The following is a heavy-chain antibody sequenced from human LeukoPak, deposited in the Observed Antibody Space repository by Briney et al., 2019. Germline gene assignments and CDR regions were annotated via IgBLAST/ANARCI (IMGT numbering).Heavy chain of an antibody. Sequence: GGSLRLSCAASGFTFDDYGMSWVRQAPGKGLEWVSGINWNGGSTGYADSVKGRFTISRDNAKNSLYLQMNSLRAEDTAVYYCAKGAGDSSRWYAIFDYWGQGTLVTVSS. CDR2: INWNGGST. J-gene: IGHJ4*02. D-gene: IGHD6-13*01. CDR1: GFTFDDYG. CDR3: AKGAGDSSRWYAIFDY. V-gene: IGHV3-20*04.